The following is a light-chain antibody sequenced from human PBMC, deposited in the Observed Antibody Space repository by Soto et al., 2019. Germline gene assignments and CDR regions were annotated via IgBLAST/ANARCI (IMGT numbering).Light chain of an antibody. CDR2: VAS. CDR1: QSVSSSY. V-gene: IGKV3-20*01. CDR3: QQYGSSPTWT. Sequence: EIVLTQSPGTLSLSPGERATLSCRASQSVSSSYLAWYQQKPGQAPRLLIYVASSRATGIPDRFSSSGSGTDFTLTISRLEPEDFAVYYCQQYGSSPTWTFGQGTKVEIK. J-gene: IGKJ1*01.